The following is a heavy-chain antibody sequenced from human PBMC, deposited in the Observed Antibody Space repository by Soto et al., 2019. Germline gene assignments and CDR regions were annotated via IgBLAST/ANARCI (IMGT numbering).Heavy chain of an antibody. CDR3: ARLSSIVVVVAATMAPFDY. D-gene: IGHD2-15*01. J-gene: IGHJ4*02. CDR2: IYPGDSDT. CDR1: GYSFTSYW. V-gene: IGHV5-51*01. Sequence: GESLKISCKGSGYSFTSYWIGWVRQMPGKGLEWMGIIYPGDSDTRYSPSFQGQVTISADKSISTAYLQWSSLKASDTAMYYCARLSSIVVVVAATMAPFDYWVQGTLVTVSS.